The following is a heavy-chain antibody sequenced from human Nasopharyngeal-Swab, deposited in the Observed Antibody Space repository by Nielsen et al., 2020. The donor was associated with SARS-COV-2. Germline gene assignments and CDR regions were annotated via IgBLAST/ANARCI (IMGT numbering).Heavy chain of an antibody. J-gene: IGHJ5*02. CDR2: ISWNSGSI. V-gene: IGHV3-9*01. D-gene: IGHD1-1*01. CDR3: AKEEVYNWNDSGWFDP. Sequence: SLKISCAVSGFTFDDYAMHWVRQAPGKGLEWVSGISWNSGSIGYADSVKGRFTISRDNAKNSLYLQMNSLRAEDTALYYCAKEEVYNWNDSGWFDPWGQGTLVTVSS. CDR1: GFTFDDYA.